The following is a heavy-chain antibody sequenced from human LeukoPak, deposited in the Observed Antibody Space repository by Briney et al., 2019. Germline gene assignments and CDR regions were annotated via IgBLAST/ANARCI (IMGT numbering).Heavy chain of an antibody. CDR2: IIPIFGTA. CDR1: GGTFSSYA. V-gene: IGHV1-69*05. J-gene: IGHJ4*02. CDR3: RAVVNPFDY. Sequence: ASVKVSCKASGGTFSSYAISWVRQAPGQGLEWMGRIIPIFGTANYAQKFQGRVTITTDESTSTAYMELSSLRSEDTAVYYCRAVVNPFDYWGQGTLVPVSS. D-gene: IGHD3-16*02.